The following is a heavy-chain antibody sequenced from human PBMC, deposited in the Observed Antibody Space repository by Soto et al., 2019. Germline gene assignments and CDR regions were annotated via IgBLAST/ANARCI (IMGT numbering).Heavy chain of an antibody. CDR2: IKPGRGNI. CDR1: GYIFASYY. V-gene: IGHV1-46*01. Sequence: QVQLVQSGAELKKPGASVKLSCKASGYIFASYYIHWVRQAPGHGLEWMGLIKPGRGNISYAEKFQGRLNMTRDTSTSTVYMELSSLTSEDTAVYHCAKNQGVELVPLATVDWFDPWGQGSVVTVSS. CDR3: AKNQGVELVPLATVDWFDP. D-gene: IGHD1-26*01. J-gene: IGHJ5*02.